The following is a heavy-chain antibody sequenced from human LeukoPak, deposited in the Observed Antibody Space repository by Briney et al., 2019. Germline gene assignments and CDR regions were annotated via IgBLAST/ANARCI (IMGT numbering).Heavy chain of an antibody. V-gene: IGHV4-4*07. CDR2: IHSSGST. D-gene: IGHD2-2*01. CDR3: ARGRRRGISCRGSSCCEGDWFDP. Sequence: SETLSLTCTVSGDSINSYYWSWIRQPAGKGLEWIGRIHSSGSTNYNPSLKSQVTMSVDTSKNQFSLKLTSVTAADTAVYFCARGRRRGISCRGSSCCEGDWFDPWGQGILVTVSS. J-gene: IGHJ5*02. CDR1: GDSINSYY.